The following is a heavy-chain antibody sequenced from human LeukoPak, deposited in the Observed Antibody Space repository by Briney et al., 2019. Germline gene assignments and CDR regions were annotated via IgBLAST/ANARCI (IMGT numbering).Heavy chain of an antibody. CDR3: TTMDYFDSSAYYHPSDY. D-gene: IGHD3-22*01. V-gene: IGHV3-15*01. CDR2: IKSKTDGGTT. Sequence: PGRSLRLSCAASGFTFRNAWMNWVRQAPGKGLEWVGRIKSKTDGGTTDYAAPVKGRFSISRDDSKNTLYLQMNSLKTEDTAVYYCTTMDYFDSSAYYHPSDYWGQGTLVTVSS. CDR1: GFTFRNAW. J-gene: IGHJ4*02.